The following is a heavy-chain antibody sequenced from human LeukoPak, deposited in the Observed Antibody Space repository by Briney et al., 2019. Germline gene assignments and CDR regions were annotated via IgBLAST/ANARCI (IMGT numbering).Heavy chain of an antibody. CDR2: IYYSGST. Sequence: SETLSLTCTVSGGSISSNNYYWGWDRQPPGKGLEWIGSIYYSGSTYYNPSLKSRVTISLDTSKNLFSLRLSSVTAADTAVYYCATHVRGTGTTRWFDPWGQGTLVTVSS. V-gene: IGHV4-39*01. J-gene: IGHJ5*02. CDR1: GGSISSNNYY. CDR3: ATHVRGTGTTRWFDP. D-gene: IGHD1-14*01.